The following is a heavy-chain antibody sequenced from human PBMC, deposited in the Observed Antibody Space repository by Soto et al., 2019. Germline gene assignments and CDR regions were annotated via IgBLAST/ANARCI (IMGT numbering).Heavy chain of an antibody. CDR1: GFTLSNYW. CDR3: ARVSDCSSSSCYSYFDS. J-gene: IGHJ4*02. D-gene: IGHD2-2*01. CDR2: ISSDGSST. V-gene: IGHV3-74*01. Sequence: GGSLRLSCAASGFTLSNYWMHWARQAPGKGLVWVSRISSDGSSTNYADSVKGRFTISRDNAKNTLHLQMNSLRAEDTAVYYCARVSDCSSSSCYSYFDSWGQGTLVTVSS.